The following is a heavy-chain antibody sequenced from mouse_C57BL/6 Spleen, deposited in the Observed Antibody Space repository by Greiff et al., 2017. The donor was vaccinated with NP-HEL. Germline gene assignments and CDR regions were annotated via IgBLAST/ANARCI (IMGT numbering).Heavy chain of an antibody. CDR1: GFTFSDYG. V-gene: IGHV5-17*01. J-gene: IGHJ2*01. D-gene: IGHD1-1*01. Sequence: EVQVVESGGGLVKPGGSLKLSCAASGFTFSDYGMHWVRQAPETGLEWVAYISSGSSTIYSADTVKGRFTISSDNAKHTLFLQMTSLRSEDTAMYYCARRYGSSYFDYWGQGTTLTVSS. CDR3: ARRYGSSYFDY. CDR2: ISSGSSTI.